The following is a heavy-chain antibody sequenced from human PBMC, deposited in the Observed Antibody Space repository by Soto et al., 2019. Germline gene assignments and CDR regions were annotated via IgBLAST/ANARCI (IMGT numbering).Heavy chain of an antibody. V-gene: IGHV4-31*03. Sequence: QVQLQESGPGLVKPSQTLSLTCTVSGCSISSGGYYWRWIRQHPGKGLEWIGYIYYSGSTYYNPSLKSRLTISVDTSKNQFPLKLSSVTAADTAVYYCARSSTSSNYFDYWGQGTLVTVS. CDR1: GCSISSGGYY. CDR3: ARSSTSSNYFDY. J-gene: IGHJ4*02. CDR2: IYYSGST. D-gene: IGHD2-2*01.